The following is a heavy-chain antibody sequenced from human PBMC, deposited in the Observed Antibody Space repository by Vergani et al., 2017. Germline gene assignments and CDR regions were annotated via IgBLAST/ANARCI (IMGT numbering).Heavy chain of an antibody. CDR2: INHSGST. Sequence: QLQLQESGPGLVKPSETLSLTCTVSGGSISSSSYYWSWIRQPPGKGLEWIGEINHSGSTNYNPSLKSRVTISVDTSKNQYSLKRSSVAAADTAVYYCSVRGGSDCDYWGQGTLVTVSS. D-gene: IGHD1-26*01. V-gene: IGHV4-39*07. J-gene: IGHJ4*02. CDR1: GGSISSSSYY. CDR3: SVRGGSDCDY.